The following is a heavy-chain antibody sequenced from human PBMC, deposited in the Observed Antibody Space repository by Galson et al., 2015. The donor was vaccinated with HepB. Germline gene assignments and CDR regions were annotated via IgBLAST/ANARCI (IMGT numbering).Heavy chain of an antibody. Sequence: SLRLSCAASGFIFKTYAMSWVRQVPGKGLEWVSAFSGNDGPTFYADSVKGRFSISRDNSKTTLFLQMNSLRVEDTAVYYCVKSGERSAGDYWGQGTPVTVSS. CDR1: GFIFKTYA. CDR3: VKSGERSAGDY. J-gene: IGHJ4*02. D-gene: IGHD3-16*01. V-gene: IGHV3-23*01. CDR2: FSGNDGPT.